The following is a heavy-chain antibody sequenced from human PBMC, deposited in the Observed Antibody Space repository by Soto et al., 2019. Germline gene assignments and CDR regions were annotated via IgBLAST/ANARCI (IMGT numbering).Heavy chain of an antibody. V-gene: IGHV4-59*01. CDR1: GDSISTSY. CDR2: IHYSGKS. D-gene: IGHD6-19*01. J-gene: IGHJ4*02. Sequence: SETLSLTCAVSGDSISTSYWTWIRQSPGKGLECIGCIHYSGKSSYSPSLKSRVTMSVDTSKNQFSLKLNSMTAADTAVYYCARVGGSGWNFDSWDQGTLVTVSS. CDR3: ARVGGSGWNFDS.